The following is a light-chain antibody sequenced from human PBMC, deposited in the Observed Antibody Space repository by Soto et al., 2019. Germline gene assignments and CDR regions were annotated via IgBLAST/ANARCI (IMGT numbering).Light chain of an antibody. J-gene: IGKJ1*01. CDR2: AAS. CDR3: LQHNAFPVT. CDR1: QSLLYSSNNKNY. Sequence: DIVMTQSPESLAVSLGERAIVDCKSSQSLLYSSNNKNYLAWYQQKPGKAPKRLIYAASNLQGGVPSRFSGSGSETEFILTISSLQPEDFATYYCLQHNAFPVTFGQGTKVHIK. V-gene: IGKV4-1*01.